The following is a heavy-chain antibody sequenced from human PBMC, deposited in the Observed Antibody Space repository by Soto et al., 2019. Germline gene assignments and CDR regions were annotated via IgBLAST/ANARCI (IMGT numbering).Heavy chain of an antibody. Sequence: AAVKVSCKASGYTFTSYAMHWVRQAPGQRLEWMGWINAGNGNTKYSQKFQGRVTITRDTSASTAYMELSSLRSEDTAVYYCARVPPSYCYDSSGYYTLDYWGQGTRVTVSS. J-gene: IGHJ4*02. D-gene: IGHD3-22*01. CDR3: ARVPPSYCYDSSGYYTLDY. CDR2: INAGNGNT. CDR1: GYTFTSYA. V-gene: IGHV1-3*01.